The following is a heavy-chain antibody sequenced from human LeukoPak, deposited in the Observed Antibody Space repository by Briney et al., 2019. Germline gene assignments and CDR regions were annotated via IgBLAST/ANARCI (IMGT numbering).Heavy chain of an antibody. J-gene: IGHJ3*02. D-gene: IGHD3-16*02. CDR1: GGSISSYY. CDR2: INYSGST. V-gene: IGHV4-59*01. CDR3: ARDLLYYDYVWGSYRYTSGAFDI. Sequence: SETLSLTCTVSGGSISSYYWSWIRQPPGKGLEWIGYINYSGSTNYNPSLKSRVTISVDTSKNQFSLKLSSVTAADTAVYYCARDLLYYDYVWGSYRYTSGAFDIWGQGTMVTVSS.